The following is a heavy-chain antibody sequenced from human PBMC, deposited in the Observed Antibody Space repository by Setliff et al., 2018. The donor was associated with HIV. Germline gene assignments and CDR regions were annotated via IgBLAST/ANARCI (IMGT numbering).Heavy chain of an antibody. CDR1: GGLFSNFA. J-gene: IGHJ4*02. V-gene: IGHV1-69*13. D-gene: IGHD5-18*01. Sequence: SVKVSCKASGGLFSNFAFSWVRQAPGQGLEWMGGIIPILGSANYAQKFQGRVTITADVSTSTIYMELSSLTSEDTAVYYCARVPRQLLKGAAAYFDYWGQGILVTVSS. CDR3: ARVPRQLLKGAAAYFDY. CDR2: IIPILGSA.